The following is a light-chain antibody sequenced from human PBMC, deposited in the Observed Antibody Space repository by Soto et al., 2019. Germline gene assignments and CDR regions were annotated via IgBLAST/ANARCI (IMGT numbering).Light chain of an antibody. CDR3: QQFGSSIPHT. V-gene: IGKV3-20*01. CDR1: QVIGSSY. Sequence: EIVMTQSPGTLSLSPGDRATISCRASQVIGSSYLAWYHQKSGQAPRLLIYGASSRATGIPDRFSGSGSGTDFSLTISRLEPEDFGVYYCQQFGSSIPHTFGQGTKLEIK. CDR2: GAS. J-gene: IGKJ2*01.